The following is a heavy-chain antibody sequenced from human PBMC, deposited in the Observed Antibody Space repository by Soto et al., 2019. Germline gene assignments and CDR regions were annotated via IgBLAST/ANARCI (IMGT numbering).Heavy chain of an antibody. J-gene: IGHJ5*02. Sequence: SQTLSLTCAVYGGSVNGYYWNWIRQPPGKGLEWIGEINQTGGTHYNPSLKSRVTMSVDTSKNQFALRLSSVTAADTAIYYCATRITVFGLLIPPFDPGGQGTQVTGS. CDR1: GGSVNGYY. D-gene: IGHD3-3*01. CDR3: ATRITVFGLLIPPFDP. V-gene: IGHV4-34*01. CDR2: INQTGGT.